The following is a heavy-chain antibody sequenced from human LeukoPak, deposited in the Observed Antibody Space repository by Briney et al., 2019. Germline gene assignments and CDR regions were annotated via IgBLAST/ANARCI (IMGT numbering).Heavy chain of an antibody. D-gene: IGHD3-10*01. Sequence: TGGSLRLSCAASGFTFSSYSMNWVRQAPGKGLEWVSSISSSSSYIYYADSVKGRFTISRDNAKNSLYLQMNSLRAEDTAVYYCARDRALWFGELSHGGFDYWGQGTLVTVSS. CDR2: ISSSSSYI. V-gene: IGHV3-21*01. CDR3: ARDRALWFGELSHGGFDY. CDR1: GFTFSSYS. J-gene: IGHJ4*02.